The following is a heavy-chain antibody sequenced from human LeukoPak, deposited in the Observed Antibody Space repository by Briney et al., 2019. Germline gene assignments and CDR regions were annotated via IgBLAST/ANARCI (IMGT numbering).Heavy chain of an antibody. V-gene: IGHV4-38-2*02. CDR3: ARDDSSGYYLFHYFDY. D-gene: IGHD3-22*01. CDR2: IYYSGST. CDR1: GYSISSGYY. Sequence: SETLSLTCTVSGYSISSGYYWGWIRQPPGKGLEWIGSIYYSGSTYYNPSLKSRVTISVDTSKNQFSLKLSSVTAADTAVYYCARDDSSGYYLFHYFDYWGQGTLVTVSS. J-gene: IGHJ4*02.